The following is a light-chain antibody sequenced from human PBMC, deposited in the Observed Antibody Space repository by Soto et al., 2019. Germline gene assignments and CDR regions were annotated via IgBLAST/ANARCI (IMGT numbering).Light chain of an antibody. J-gene: IGKJ1*01. V-gene: IGKV3D-20*02. CDR2: GAS. CDR3: QQRSNWPPA. Sequence: EIVLTQSPGTLSLSPGERVTLSCRASQSVSTTSLAWYQQKPGQAPRLLIYGASSRASGIPDRFSGSGSGTDFTLTISSLEPEDFAVYYCQQRSNWPPAFGQGTKVDIK. CDR1: QSVSTTS.